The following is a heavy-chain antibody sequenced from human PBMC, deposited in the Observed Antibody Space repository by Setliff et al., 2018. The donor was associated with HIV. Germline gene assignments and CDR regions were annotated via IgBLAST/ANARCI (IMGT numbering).Heavy chain of an antibody. J-gene: IGHJ5*02. CDR3: ARSEGIAWFDP. D-gene: IGHD3-3*01. CDR1: GDSISRSRYY. CDR2: IYYSGST. Sequence: SETLSLTCVVSGDSISRSRYYWGWIRQPPGKGLEWIGSIYYSGSTFYNPSLKSRVTISVDTSKNQFSLKLSSVTAADTAVYYCARSEGIAWFDPWGQGTLVTVSS. V-gene: IGHV4-39*07.